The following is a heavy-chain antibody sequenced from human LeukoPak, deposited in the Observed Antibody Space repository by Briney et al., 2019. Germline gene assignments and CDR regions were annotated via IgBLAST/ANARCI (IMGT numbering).Heavy chain of an antibody. CDR3: ARDPSRAVAGTSWFDP. Sequence: ASVKVSCKASGGTFSSYAISWVRQAPGQGLEWMGGIIPIFGTANYAQKFQGRVTITADKSTSTAYMELSSLRSEDTAVYYCARDPSRAVAGTSWFDPWGQGTLVTVSS. V-gene: IGHV1-69*06. CDR2: IIPIFGTA. CDR1: GGTFSSYA. D-gene: IGHD6-19*01. J-gene: IGHJ5*02.